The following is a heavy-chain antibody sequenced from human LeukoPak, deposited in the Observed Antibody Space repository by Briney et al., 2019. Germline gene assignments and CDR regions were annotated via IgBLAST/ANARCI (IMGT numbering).Heavy chain of an antibody. CDR2: IYYSGST. V-gene: IGHV4-59*12. J-gene: IGHJ5*02. CDR3: AGYNSSSWYWFDP. CDR1: GGSISSYY. Sequence: SETLSLTCTVSGGSISSYYWSWIRQPPGKGLEWIGYIYYSGSTNYNPSLKSRVTISVDTSKNQFSLKLSSVTAADTAVYYCAGYNSSSWYWFDPWGQGTLVTVSS. D-gene: IGHD6-13*01.